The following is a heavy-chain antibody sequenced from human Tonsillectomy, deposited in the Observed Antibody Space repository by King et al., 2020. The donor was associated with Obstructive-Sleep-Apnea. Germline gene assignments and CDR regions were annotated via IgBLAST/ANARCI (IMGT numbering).Heavy chain of an antibody. J-gene: IGHJ4*02. Sequence: QLQESGPGLVKPSETLSLTCSVSDGSISSRSYYWGWIRQPPGKGLEWIGSIYYSGSTYYNPSLQSRVTISVDTSKNQFSLKLSSVTAADTAVYYCARDSAYGRQNYHDHWGQGALVTVSS. CDR1: DGSISSRSYY. V-gene: IGHV4-39*01. D-gene: IGHD5-12*01. CDR2: IYYSGST. CDR3: ARDSAYGRQNYHDH.